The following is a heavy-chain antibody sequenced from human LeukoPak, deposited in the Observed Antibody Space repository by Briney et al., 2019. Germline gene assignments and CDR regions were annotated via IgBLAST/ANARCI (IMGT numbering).Heavy chain of an antibody. Sequence: SSETLSLTCTVSGGSISSYYWSWIRQPAGKGLEWIGRIYTSGSTNYNPSLKSRVTMSVDTSKNQFSLKLSSVTAADTAVYYCASWYSSSWYGVLDYWGQGTLVTVSS. CDR1: GGSISSYY. D-gene: IGHD6-13*01. V-gene: IGHV4-4*07. CDR2: IYTSGST. J-gene: IGHJ4*02. CDR3: ASWYSSSWYGVLDY.